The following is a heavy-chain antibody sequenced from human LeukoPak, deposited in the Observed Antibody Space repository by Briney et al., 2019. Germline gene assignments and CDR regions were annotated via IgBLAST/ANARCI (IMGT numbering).Heavy chain of an antibody. V-gene: IGHV3-11*04. CDR2: ISSSGSTI. J-gene: IGHJ6*02. CDR3: ARDDSGRQVWRAPYYFGMDV. D-gene: IGHD5-18*01. Sequence: GGSLRLSCAASGFTFSDYYMSWIRQAPGKGLEWVSYISSSGSTIYYADSVKGRFTISRDNSKNTLYLQMNSLRAEDTAVYYCARDDSGRQVWRAPYYFGMDVWGQGTTVTVSS. CDR1: GFTFSDYY.